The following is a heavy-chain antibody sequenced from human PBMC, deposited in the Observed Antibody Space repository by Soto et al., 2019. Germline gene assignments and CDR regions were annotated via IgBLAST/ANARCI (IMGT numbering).Heavy chain of an antibody. D-gene: IGHD1-26*01. J-gene: IGHJ6*02. CDR3: ARDLLSYYYYGMDV. V-gene: IGHV3-49*03. CDR1: GFTFGDYA. Sequence: PGGSLRLSCTASGFTFGDYAMSWFLQAPWKGLEWVGFIRSKTYGGTTENAASVKGRFTISRGDSKSIAYLQMNSLKTEDTAVYYCARDLLSYYYYGMDVWGQGTTVTVSS. CDR2: IRSKTYGGTT.